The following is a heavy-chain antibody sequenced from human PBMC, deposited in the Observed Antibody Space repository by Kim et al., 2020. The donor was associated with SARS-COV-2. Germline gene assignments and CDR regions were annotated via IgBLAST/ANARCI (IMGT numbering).Heavy chain of an antibody. CDR3: ARASMVRGVAGAFDI. D-gene: IGHD3-10*01. CDR2: IGTAGDT. CDR1: GFTFSSYD. Sequence: GGSLRLSCAASGFTFSSYDMHWVRQATGKGLEWVSAIGTAGDTYYPGSVKGRFTISRENAKNSLYLQMNSLRAGDTAVYYCARASMVRGVAGAFDIWGQGTMVTVSS. J-gene: IGHJ3*02. V-gene: IGHV3-13*01.